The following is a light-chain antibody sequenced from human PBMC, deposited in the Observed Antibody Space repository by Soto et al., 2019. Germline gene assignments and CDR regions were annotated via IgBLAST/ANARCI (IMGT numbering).Light chain of an antibody. CDR2: DAS. V-gene: IGKV1-5*01. J-gene: IGKJ1*01. Sequence: DIQMTQSPSTLSGSVGDRVTITCRASQTISSWLAWYQQKPGKAPKVLIYDASSLESGVPSRFSGSGSGTEFTLTISSLQPDDFATYYCQQYNTFWTFGPGTKVDIK. CDR3: QQYNTFWT. CDR1: QTISSW.